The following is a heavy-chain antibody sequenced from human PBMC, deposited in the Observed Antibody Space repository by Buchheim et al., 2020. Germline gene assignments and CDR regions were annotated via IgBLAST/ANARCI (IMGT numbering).Heavy chain of an antibody. J-gene: IGHJ4*02. D-gene: IGHD2-8*02. CDR3: AYWAGRDH. Sequence: EVQLVESGGGLVQPGESLRLSCAASGFTFSTYWMTWVRQAPGKGLAWVANINPDGSANYYVGSVNGRFTISRDDPTNSLYLQMNSLRVEDTDVYYCAYWAGRDHWGQGT. V-gene: IGHV3-7*01. CDR2: INPDGSAN. CDR1: GFTFSTYW.